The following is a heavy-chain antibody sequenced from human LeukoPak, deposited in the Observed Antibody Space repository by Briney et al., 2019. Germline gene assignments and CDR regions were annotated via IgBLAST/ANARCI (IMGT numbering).Heavy chain of an antibody. CDR3: AREYYDSSGYYYNAFDI. CDR1: GYTFTGYY. V-gene: IGHV1-2*02. D-gene: IGHD3-22*01. J-gene: IGHJ3*02. CDR2: INPNSGGT. Sequence: SVKVSCKASGYTFTGYYMHWVRQAPGQGLEWMGWINPNSGGTNYAQKFQGRVTMTRDTSITTAYMELSRLRSDDTAVYHCAREYYDSSGYYYNAFDIWGQGTMVTVSS.